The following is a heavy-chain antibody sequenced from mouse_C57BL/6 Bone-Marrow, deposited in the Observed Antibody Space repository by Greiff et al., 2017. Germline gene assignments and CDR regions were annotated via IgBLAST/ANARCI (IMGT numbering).Heavy chain of an antibody. V-gene: IGHV1-61*01. J-gene: IGHJ4*01. CDR1: GYTFTSYW. CDR3: ARGRDYYAMDY. CDR2: IYPSDSET. Sequence: VQLQQPGAELVRPGSSVKLSCKASGYTFTSYWMDWVKQRPGQGLEWIGNIYPSDSETHYNQKFKDKATLTVDKSSSTAYMQLSSLTSEDSAVCYCARGRDYYAMDYWGQGTSVTVSS.